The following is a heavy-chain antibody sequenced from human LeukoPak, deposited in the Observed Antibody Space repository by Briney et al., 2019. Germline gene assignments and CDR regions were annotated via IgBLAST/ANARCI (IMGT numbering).Heavy chain of an antibody. CDR1: GGSFSGYY. V-gene: IGHV4-34*01. J-gene: IGHJ5*02. Sequence: PSETLSLTCAVYGGSFSGYYWSWIRQPPGKGLEWIGEINHSESTSYNPSVKSRVTISVDTSKNQFSLKLSSVTAADTAVYYCARGRGRHHIVLVVYATPNWFDPWGQGTLVTVSS. CDR2: INHSEST. CDR3: ARGRGRHHIVLVVYATPNWFDP. D-gene: IGHD2-8*02.